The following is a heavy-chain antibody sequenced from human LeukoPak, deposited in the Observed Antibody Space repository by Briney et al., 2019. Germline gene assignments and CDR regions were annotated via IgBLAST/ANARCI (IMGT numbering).Heavy chain of an antibody. CDR3: ARWLDSSGYYHFDY. CDR2: IWYDGSNK. V-gene: IGHV3-33*01. D-gene: IGHD3-22*01. Sequence: GRSLRLSCAASGFTFSSYGMHWVRQAPGKGLEWVAVIWYDGSNKYYADSVKGRFTISRDNSKNTLYLQMNSLRAEDTAMYYCARWLDSSGYYHFDYWGQGTLVTVSS. J-gene: IGHJ4*02. CDR1: GFTFSSYG.